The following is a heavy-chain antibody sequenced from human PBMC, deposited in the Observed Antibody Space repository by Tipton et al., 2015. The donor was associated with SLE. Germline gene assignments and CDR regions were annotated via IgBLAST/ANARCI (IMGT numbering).Heavy chain of an antibody. Sequence: LRLSCTVSGGSINSFYWSWIRQPPGKGLEWIGYINDNGYTTYNPSLKSRVTMSLDTSKNQFSLKLNSVTAADTAVYYCAREPTYSRDWYWGFDYWGQGTLVTVSS. CDR3: AREPTYSRDWYWGFDY. CDR1: GGSINSFY. J-gene: IGHJ4*02. CDR2: INDNGYT. D-gene: IGHD6-19*01. V-gene: IGHV4-59*01.